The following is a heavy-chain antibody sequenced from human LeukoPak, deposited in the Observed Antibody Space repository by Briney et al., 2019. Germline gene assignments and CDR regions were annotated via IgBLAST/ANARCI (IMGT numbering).Heavy chain of an antibody. J-gene: IGHJ4*02. CDR1: GGSISSYY. D-gene: IGHD3-3*01. CDR2: IYYSGST. Sequence: PSETLSLTCTVSGGSISSYYWSWIRQPPGKGLEWIGYIYYSGSTNYNPSLKSRVTISVDTSKNQFSLKLSSVTAADTAVYYCARGLNGVLRYDFWSGYYFDYWGQGTLVTVSS. CDR3: ARGLNGVLRYDFWSGYYFDY. V-gene: IGHV4-59*08.